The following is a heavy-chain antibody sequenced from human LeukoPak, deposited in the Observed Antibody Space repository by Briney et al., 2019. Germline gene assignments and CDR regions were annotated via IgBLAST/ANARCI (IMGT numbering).Heavy chain of an antibody. CDR3: AREGGSYSFDP. CDR1: GFTVSSNS. Sequence: GGSLRLSCTVSGFTVSSNSMSWVRQAPGKGLEWVSFIYSDNTHYSDSVKGRFTISRDDSKNTLYLQMNSLRAEDTAVYYCAREGGSYSFDPWGQGTLVTVSS. V-gene: IGHV3-53*01. D-gene: IGHD1-26*01. J-gene: IGHJ5*02. CDR2: IYSDNT.